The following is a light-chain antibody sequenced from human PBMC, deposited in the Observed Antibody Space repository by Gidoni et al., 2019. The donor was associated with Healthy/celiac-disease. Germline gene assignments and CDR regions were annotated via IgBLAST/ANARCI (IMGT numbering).Light chain of an antibody. CDR2: LGS. J-gene: IGKJ1*01. V-gene: IGKV2-28*01. CDR1: QSLLHSNGYNY. Sequence: DIVMTQSPLSLPVTLGEPASISCRSSQSLLHSNGYNYLDWYLQKPGQSPQLLIYLGSNRASGVPDRFSGSGSRTDFTLKISRVEAEDVGVYYCMQALQTPPTFGQGTKVEIK. CDR3: MQALQTPPT.